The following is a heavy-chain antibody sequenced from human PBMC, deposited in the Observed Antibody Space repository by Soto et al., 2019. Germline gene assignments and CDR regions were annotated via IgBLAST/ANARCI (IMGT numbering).Heavy chain of an antibody. CDR2: IRSKAYGGTT. J-gene: IGHJ6*03. V-gene: IGHV3-49*03. CDR1: GFTFGDYA. D-gene: IGHD5-12*01. Sequence: GGSLRLSCTASGFTFGDYAMSWFRQAPGKGLEWVGFIRSKAYGGTTEYAASVKGRFTISRDDSKSIAYLQMNSLKTEDTAVYYCTRDRLWLLDLYYYYYMDVWGKGTTVTVSS. CDR3: TRDRLWLLDLYYYYYMDV.